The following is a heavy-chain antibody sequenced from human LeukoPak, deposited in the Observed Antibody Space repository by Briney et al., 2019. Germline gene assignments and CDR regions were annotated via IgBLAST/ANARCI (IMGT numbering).Heavy chain of an antibody. D-gene: IGHD3-3*01. CDR2: ISSTGGSP. V-gene: IGHV3-23*01. CDR3: AREIRFLEWLASYYYYGMDV. J-gene: IGHJ6*02. CDR1: GFSFSTYA. Sequence: AGGSLRLSCAASGFSFSTYAMSWVRQAPGRGLEWVSVISSTGGSPYYTDSVKGRFTISRDNSKNTLYLQMNSLRAEDTAVYYCAREIRFLEWLASYYYYGMDVWGQGTTVTVSS.